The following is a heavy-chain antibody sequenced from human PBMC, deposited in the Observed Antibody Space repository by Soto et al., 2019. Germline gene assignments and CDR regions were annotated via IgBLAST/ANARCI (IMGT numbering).Heavy chain of an antibody. J-gene: IGHJ4*02. D-gene: IGHD3-10*01. CDR2: INHSGST. CDR1: GGSFSGYY. V-gene: IGHV4-34*01. Sequence: QVQLQQWGAGLLKPSETLSLTCAVYGGSFSGYYWSWIRQPPGKGLEWIGEINHSGSTNYNPSLMSRVTILVDRWKTHVSLELGSVTAAVTAVYYCASMFTVYGSGRWKRGFDCWGQGTLVTVSS. CDR3: ASMFTVYGSGRWKRGFDC.